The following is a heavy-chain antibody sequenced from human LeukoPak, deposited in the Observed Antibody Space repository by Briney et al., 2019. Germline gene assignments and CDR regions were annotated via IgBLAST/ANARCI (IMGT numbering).Heavy chain of an antibody. CDR2: IYYSGST. CDR3: ARAGIYYYYGMDV. J-gene: IGHJ6*02. V-gene: IGHV4-59*01. D-gene: IGHD1-26*01. CDR1: GGSISSYY. Sequence: SETLSLTCTVSGGSISSYYWSWIRQPPGKGLEWIGYIYYSGSTNYSPSLKSRVTISVDTSKNQFSLKLSSVTAADTAVYYCARAGIYYYYGMDVWGQGTTVTVSS.